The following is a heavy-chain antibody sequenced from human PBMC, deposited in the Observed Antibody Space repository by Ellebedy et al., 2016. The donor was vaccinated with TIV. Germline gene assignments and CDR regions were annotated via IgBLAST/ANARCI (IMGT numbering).Heavy chain of an antibody. CDR1: RFTFSFYC. D-gene: IGHD3-3*01. V-gene: IGHV3-7*01. J-gene: IGHJ6*02. CDR3: ARDVNDFWSGYYTSGGMDV. Sequence: GESLKISXAASRFTFSFYCMSWVRQAPGKGLEWVANIKQDGSEKYYVDSVKGRFTISRDNAKNTLYLQMNSLRAEDTAVYYCARDVNDFWSGYYTSGGMDVWGQGTTVTVSS. CDR2: IKQDGSEK.